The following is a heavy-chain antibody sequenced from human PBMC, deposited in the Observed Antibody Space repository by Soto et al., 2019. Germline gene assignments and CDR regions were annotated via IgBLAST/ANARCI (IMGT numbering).Heavy chain of an antibody. J-gene: IGHJ4*02. CDR1: GFSLTTDRVG. Sequence: QITLKESGPTLVKPTQTLTLTCTFSGFSLTTDRVGVGWIRQPPGEALEWLAVIYWDDTKTYSPSLESRLTITKDTSKNQVALTMTNRDCVDTATYYCAHAYGGRSLYWGQGTLVTVSS. D-gene: IGHD1-26*01. CDR3: AHAYGGRSLY. V-gene: IGHV2-5*02. CDR2: IYWDDTK.